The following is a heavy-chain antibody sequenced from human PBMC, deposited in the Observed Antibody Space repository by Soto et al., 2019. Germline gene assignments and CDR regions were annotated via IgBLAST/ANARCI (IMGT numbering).Heavy chain of an antibody. CDR2: IFSNDEK. V-gene: IGHV2-26*01. J-gene: IGHJ4*02. Sequence: QVTLKESGPVLVKPTETLTLTCTVSGFSLSNARMGVSWIRQPPGKALEWLAHIFSNDEKSYSTSLKSRLTISNDTSKSKVVRTMTHMHPVDTATYYCARIRWELPPCLDYWGQGTLVTVSS. D-gene: IGHD1-26*01. CDR3: ARIRWELPPCLDY. CDR1: GFSLSNARMG.